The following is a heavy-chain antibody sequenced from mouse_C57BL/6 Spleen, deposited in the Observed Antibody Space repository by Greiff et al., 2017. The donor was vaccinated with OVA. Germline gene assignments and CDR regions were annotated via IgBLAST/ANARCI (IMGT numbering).Heavy chain of an antibody. Sequence: EVKLVESEGGLVQPGSSMKLSCTASGFTFSDYYMAWVRQVPEKGLEWVANINYDGSSTYYLDSLKSRFIISRDNAKNILYLQMSSLKSEDTATYYCARLQRQPGGYFDYWGQGTTLTVSS. CDR3: ARLQRQPGGYFDY. CDR2: INYDGSST. J-gene: IGHJ2*01. CDR1: GFTFSDYY. D-gene: IGHD3-3*01. V-gene: IGHV5-16*01.